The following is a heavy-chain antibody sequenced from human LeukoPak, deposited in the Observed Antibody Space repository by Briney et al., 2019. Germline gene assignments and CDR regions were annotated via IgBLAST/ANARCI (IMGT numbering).Heavy chain of an antibody. J-gene: IGHJ6*03. CDR3: ATNGYYCMDV. CDR1: GGSISSSNW. CDR2: IYHSGGT. Sequence: SETLSLTCAVSGGSISSSNWWNWVRQPPGKGLEWIGEIYHSGGTNYNPSLKSRITISVDKSQNQFSLKVNSLTAADTAVYYCATNGYYCMDVWGKGTTVTVSS. V-gene: IGHV4-4*02. D-gene: IGHD2-8*01.